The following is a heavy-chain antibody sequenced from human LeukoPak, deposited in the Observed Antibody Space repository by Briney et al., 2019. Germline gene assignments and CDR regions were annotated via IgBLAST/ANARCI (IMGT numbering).Heavy chain of an antibody. V-gene: IGHV3-23*01. D-gene: IGHD6-13*01. CDR1: GFTFNNYA. J-gene: IGHJ4*02. Sequence: GGSLRLSCSASGFTFNNYAMNWVRQAPGKGLEWVSAISASGGTSYYADSVEGRFTISRDNSRNTVYLQIHSLRAEDTAVYYCAKILQGSSNDDYWGQGTLVTVSS. CDR2: ISASGGTS. CDR3: AKILQGSSNDDY.